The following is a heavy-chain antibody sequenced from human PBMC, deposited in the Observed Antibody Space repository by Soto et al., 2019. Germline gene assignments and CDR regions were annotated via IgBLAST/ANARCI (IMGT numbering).Heavy chain of an antibody. CDR2: ISSSSSYI. J-gene: IGHJ4*02. CDR1: GFTFSSYS. CDR3: ATGGDYVFRFDY. V-gene: IGHV3-21*01. D-gene: IGHD4-17*01. Sequence: PGGSLRLSCAASGFTFSSYSMNWVRQAPGKGLEWVSSISSSSSYIYYADSVKGRFTNSRDNAKNSLYLQMNSLRAEDTAVYYCATGGDYVFRFDYWGQGTLVTVSS.